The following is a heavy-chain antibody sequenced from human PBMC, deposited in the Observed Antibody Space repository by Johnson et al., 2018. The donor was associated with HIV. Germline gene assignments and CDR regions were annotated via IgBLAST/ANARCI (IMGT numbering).Heavy chain of an antibody. CDR1: GFTFSTYD. CDR3: AKDLVVINVRYAFHI. V-gene: IGHV3-33*03. CDR2: ARFDEVSK. D-gene: IGHD3-22*01. J-gene: IGHJ3*02. Sequence: QEKLVESGGGVVQPGTSLRLSCAASGFTFSTYDMHWVRQAPGKGLEWVAVARFDEVSKYYADSVKGRFTISRDNAKNSLYLQMNTLRPEDTALYYCAKDLVVINVRYAFHIWGQGTMVTVS.